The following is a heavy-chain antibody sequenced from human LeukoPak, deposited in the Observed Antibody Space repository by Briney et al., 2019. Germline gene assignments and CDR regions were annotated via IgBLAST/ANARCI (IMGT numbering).Heavy chain of an antibody. CDR2: INSDGSST. CDR1: RFTFSSYW. J-gene: IGHJ4*02. Sequence: GGSLRLSCAASRFTFSSYWMHWVRQAPGKGLVWVSRINSDGSSTNYADSVKGRFTISRDNSKNTLYLQMNSLRAEDTAIYYCARVAGTKCFDYWGQGTLVTVSS. D-gene: IGHD6-19*01. CDR3: ARVAGTKCFDY. V-gene: IGHV3-74*01.